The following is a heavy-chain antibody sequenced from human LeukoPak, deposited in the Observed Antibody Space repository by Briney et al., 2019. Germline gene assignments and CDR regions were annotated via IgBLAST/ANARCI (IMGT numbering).Heavy chain of an antibody. D-gene: IGHD5-18*01. CDR3: ARDLLRYSYGFSY. CDR2: ISSSSSYI. Sequence: GGSLRLSCAASGFTFSSYSMNWVRQAPGKGLGWVSSISSSSSYIYYADSVKGRFTISRDNAKNSLYLQMNSLRAEDTAVYYCARDLLRYSYGFSYWGQGTLVTVSS. CDR1: GFTFSSYS. J-gene: IGHJ4*02. V-gene: IGHV3-21*01.